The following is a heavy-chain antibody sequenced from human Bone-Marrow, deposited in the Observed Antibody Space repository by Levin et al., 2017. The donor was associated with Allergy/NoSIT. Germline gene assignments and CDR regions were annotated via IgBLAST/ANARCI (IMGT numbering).Heavy chain of an antibody. CDR1: GGTFSSYA. D-gene: IGHD2-2*02. Sequence: SVKVSCKASGGTFSSYAISWVRQAPGQGLEWMGGIIPIFGTANYAQKFQGRVTITADKSTSTAYMELSSLRSEDTAVYYCARSVDIVVVPAAIYYYDYYMDVWGKGTTVTVSS. J-gene: IGHJ6*03. CDR2: IIPIFGTA. V-gene: IGHV1-69*06. CDR3: ARSVDIVVVPAAIYYYDYYMDV.